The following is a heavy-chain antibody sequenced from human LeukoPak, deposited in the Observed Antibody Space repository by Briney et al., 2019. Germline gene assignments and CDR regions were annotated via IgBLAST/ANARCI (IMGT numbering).Heavy chain of an antibody. Sequence: ASVKVSCKASGYTFTSYGISWVRQAPGQGLEWMGWISAYNGNTNYAQKLQGRVTMTTDTSTSTAYMELRSLRSDDTAVYYCARDLGRYYDSSGYSNYFDYWGQGTLVTVSS. J-gene: IGHJ4*02. CDR3: ARDLGRYYDSSGYSNYFDY. D-gene: IGHD3-22*01. CDR2: ISAYNGNT. CDR1: GYTFTSYG. V-gene: IGHV1-18*01.